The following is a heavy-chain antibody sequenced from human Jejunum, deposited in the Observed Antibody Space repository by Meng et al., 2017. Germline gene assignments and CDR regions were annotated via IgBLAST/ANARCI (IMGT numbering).Heavy chain of an antibody. CDR1: GESISIGESF. J-gene: IGHJ4*02. V-gene: IGHV4-30-4*01. Sequence: HVPRRESGPGCVNPYQTRSLTGTVSGESISIGESFWSGIRQPPGKGLEWIGYMDYRGSTFYNPSLKSRVTISVDTSKNQFSLKLSSVTAADTAVYFCARGELLWDYWGQGTLVTVSS. D-gene: IGHD2-2*01. CDR3: ARGELLWDY. CDR2: MDYRGST.